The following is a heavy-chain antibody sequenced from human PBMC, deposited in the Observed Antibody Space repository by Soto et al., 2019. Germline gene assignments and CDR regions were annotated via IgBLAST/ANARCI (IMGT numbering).Heavy chain of an antibody. D-gene: IGHD3-10*01. CDR3: ARGPPFGY. Sequence: SETQSLTCTVSGGSGGGGSDFWSWIRQPPGKGLEWIGYIYHSGSTYYNPSLKSRVTISVDRSKNQFSLKLSSVTAADTAVYYCARGPPFGYWGQGTLVTVSS. V-gene: IGHV4-30-2*01. CDR2: IYHSGST. CDR1: GGSGGGGSDF. J-gene: IGHJ4*02.